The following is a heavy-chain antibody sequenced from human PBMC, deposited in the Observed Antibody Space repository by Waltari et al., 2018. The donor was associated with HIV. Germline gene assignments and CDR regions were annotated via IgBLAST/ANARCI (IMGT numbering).Heavy chain of an antibody. Sequence: EVQLVESGGGLVQPGRSLRLSCAASGFTFDDYAMHWVRQAPGKGPELVSCISCNSGSIGYADSVKGRFTISRDNAKNSLYLQMNNLRTEDTALYYCAKGDGYSSSSDYSWFDPWGQGTLVTVSS. CDR1: GFTFDDYA. D-gene: IGHD6-6*01. CDR3: AKGDGYSSSSDYSWFDP. CDR2: ISCNSGSI. J-gene: IGHJ5*02. V-gene: IGHV3-9*01.